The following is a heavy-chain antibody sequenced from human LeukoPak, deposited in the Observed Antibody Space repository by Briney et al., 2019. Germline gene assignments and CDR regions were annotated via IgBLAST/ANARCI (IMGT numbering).Heavy chain of an antibody. D-gene: IGHD5-12*01. CDR1: GSVSSDGYS. Sequence: PSQTLSLTCTGGSVSSDGYSWSWIRQHPGKGLEWIGYIYYNGNTYYNPSLKSRVTISVDTSKKEFSLKLTSVTAADTAVYFCARSGYGYVINYFDYWGPGTLVTVSS. CDR3: ARSGYGYVINYFDY. V-gene: IGHV4-31*03. J-gene: IGHJ4*02. CDR2: IYYNGNT.